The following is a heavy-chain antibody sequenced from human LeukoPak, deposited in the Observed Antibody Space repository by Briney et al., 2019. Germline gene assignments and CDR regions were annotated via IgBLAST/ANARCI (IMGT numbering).Heavy chain of an antibody. D-gene: IGHD2-15*01. CDR3: ARGGWSMDV. CDR2: IYHSGST. V-gene: IGHV4-38-2*02. CDR1: GYSISSGYY. Sequence: PSETLSLTCTVSGYSISSGYYWGWIRQPPGKGLEWIGSIYHSGSTYYNPSLKSRVTISVDTSKNQFSLKLSSVTAADTAVYYCARGGWSMDVWGKGTTVTVSS. J-gene: IGHJ6*03.